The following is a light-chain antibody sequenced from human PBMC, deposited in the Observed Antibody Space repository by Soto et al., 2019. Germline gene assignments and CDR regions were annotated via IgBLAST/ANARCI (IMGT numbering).Light chain of an antibody. CDR1: SSDVGSYNL. CDR3: CSYAGSSTLV. V-gene: IGLV2-23*02. CDR2: EVN. Sequence: QSALTQPASVSGSPGQSITISCTGTSSDVGSYNLVSWYQQHPGKAPKLMIFEVNKRPSGVSNRFSGSKSGNTASLTISELQAEDEADYYCCSYAGSSTLVFGGGTKLTVL. J-gene: IGLJ2*01.